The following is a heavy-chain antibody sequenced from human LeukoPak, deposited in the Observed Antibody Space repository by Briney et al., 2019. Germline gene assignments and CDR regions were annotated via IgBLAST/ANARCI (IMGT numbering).Heavy chain of an antibody. Sequence: SVKVSCKASGGTFISYAISWVRRAPGQGLEWMGGIIPIFGTANYAQKFQGRVTITADESTSTAYMELSSLRSEDTAVYYCAVVVPAAIEPNWFDPWGQGTLVTVSS. CDR2: IIPIFGTA. CDR1: GGTFISYA. CDR3: AVVVPAAIEPNWFDP. D-gene: IGHD2-2*02. V-gene: IGHV1-69*01. J-gene: IGHJ5*02.